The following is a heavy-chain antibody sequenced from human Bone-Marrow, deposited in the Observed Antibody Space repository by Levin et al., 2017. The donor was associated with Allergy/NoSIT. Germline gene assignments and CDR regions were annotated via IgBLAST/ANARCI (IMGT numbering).Heavy chain of an antibody. CDR2: ISGSGGRT. J-gene: IGHJ4*02. CDR3: AKEMIPYCSNNNCYMPDY. V-gene: IGHV3-23*01. Sequence: GESLKISCAASGFIFSSYAMSWVRQAPGRGLEWVSVISGSGGRTYYADSVKGRFTISRDNSKNTLYLQMNSLRAEDTAVYYCAKEMIPYCSNNNCYMPDYWGQGTLVTVSS. D-gene: IGHD2-2*02. CDR1: GFIFSSYA.